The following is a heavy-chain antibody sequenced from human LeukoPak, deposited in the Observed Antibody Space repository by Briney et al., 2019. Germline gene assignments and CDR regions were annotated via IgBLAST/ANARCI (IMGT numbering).Heavy chain of an antibody. D-gene: IGHD1-26*01. V-gene: IGHV4-4*07. CDR1: GGSISSYY. CDR3: ARRRWEPQAFDY. J-gene: IGHJ4*02. Sequence: SETLSLTCTVSGGSISSYYWSWIRQPAGKGLEWIGRIYTSGSTNYNPSLKSRVTISVDTSKNQFSLKLSSVTAADTAVYYCARRRWEPQAFDYWGQGTLVTVSS. CDR2: IYTSGST.